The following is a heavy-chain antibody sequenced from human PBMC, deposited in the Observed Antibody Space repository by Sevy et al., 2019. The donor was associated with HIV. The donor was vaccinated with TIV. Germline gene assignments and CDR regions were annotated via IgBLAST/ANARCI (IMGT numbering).Heavy chain of an antibody. D-gene: IGHD3-10*01. CDR2: IWYDGINR. Sequence: GGSLRLSCAASGFTFSNYGMHWVRQAPGKGLEWVAVIWYDGINRYYADSVKGRLTISRKNSKNTLYLQMNSLRAEDTAVYYCARDNLLPIMVSMVRGALSYYFDYWGQGTLVTVSS. CDR1: GFTFSNYG. V-gene: IGHV3-33*01. J-gene: IGHJ4*02. CDR3: ARDNLLPIMVSMVRGALSYYFDY.